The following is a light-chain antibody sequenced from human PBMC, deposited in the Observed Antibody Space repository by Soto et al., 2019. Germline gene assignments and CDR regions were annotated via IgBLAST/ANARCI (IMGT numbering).Light chain of an antibody. CDR3: QKYNSAPPVT. CDR2: AAS. J-gene: IGKJ5*01. V-gene: IGKV1-27*01. Sequence: DIQMTQSPSSLSASVGDRVTITCRASQGISNYLAWYQQKPGKVPKLLIYAASTLQSGVPSRFSGSGSGTDFTLTISSLQPEDVATYYCQKYNSAPPVTFGPGTRLEIK. CDR1: QGISNY.